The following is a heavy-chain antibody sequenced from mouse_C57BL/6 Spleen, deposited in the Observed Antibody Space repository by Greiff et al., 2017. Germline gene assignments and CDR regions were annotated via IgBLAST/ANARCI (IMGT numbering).Heavy chain of an antibody. CDR3: ARSYDYYDMDY. Sequence: QVQLQQPGAELVQPGASVKLSCTASGYTFTSYWMHWVKQRPGRGLEWIGRIGPTSGGTKYSEKVKGKATRTIDKPSSTAYMQLSGLTSEDSAVYYCARSYDYYDMDYWGQGTSVTVSS. CDR2: IGPTSGGT. CDR1: GYTFTSYW. J-gene: IGHJ4*01. V-gene: IGHV1-72*01. D-gene: IGHD6-5*01.